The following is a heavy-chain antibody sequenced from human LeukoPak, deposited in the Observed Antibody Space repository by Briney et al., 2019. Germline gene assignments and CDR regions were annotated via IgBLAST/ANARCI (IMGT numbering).Heavy chain of an antibody. CDR1: GFTFSSYW. D-gene: IGHD2-2*02. Sequence: PGGSLRLSCAASGFTFSSYWMSWVRQAPGKGLEWVANIKQDGSEKHYVDSVKGRFTISRDNAKNSLYLQMNSLRAEDTAVYYCARERGIFCSSTSCYIRYYYYMDVWGKGTTVTVSS. V-gene: IGHV3-7*01. J-gene: IGHJ6*03. CDR3: ARERGIFCSSTSCYIRYYYYMDV. CDR2: IKQDGSEK.